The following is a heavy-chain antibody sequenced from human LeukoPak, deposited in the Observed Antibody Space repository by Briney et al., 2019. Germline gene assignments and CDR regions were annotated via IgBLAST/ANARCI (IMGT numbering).Heavy chain of an antibody. V-gene: IGHV4-39*01. CDR3: VRRGYCSGVSCYTFDQ. D-gene: IGHD2-15*01. CDR2: INYDGRT. CDR1: GGSITNTFFF. Sequence: SETLSLTCPVSGGSITNTFFFWAWIPQSPGRGLEWIATINYDGRTHYNPSLRSRVTISLDTARNPFSLTLNSVTAADTAVYYCVRRGYCSGVSCYTFDQWGQGTLVTVSS. J-gene: IGHJ4*02.